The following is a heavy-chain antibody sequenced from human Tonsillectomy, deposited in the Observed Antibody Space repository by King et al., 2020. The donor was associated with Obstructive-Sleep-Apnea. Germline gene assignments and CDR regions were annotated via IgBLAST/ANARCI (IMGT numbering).Heavy chain of an antibody. D-gene: IGHD2-15*01. Sequence: VQLVESGGGLVKPGGSLRLSCAASGFTFSTFSMNWVRQAPGKGLEWGSSITSSGSYIYYVDSVKGRFTISRENAKNSLFLQMNSLRAEDTAVYSCARETGYCSGGRCYRYGMDVWGQGTTVTVSS. CDR3: ARETGYCSGGRCYRYGMDV. CDR2: ITSSGSYI. J-gene: IGHJ6*02. V-gene: IGHV3-21*01. CDR1: GFTFSTFS.